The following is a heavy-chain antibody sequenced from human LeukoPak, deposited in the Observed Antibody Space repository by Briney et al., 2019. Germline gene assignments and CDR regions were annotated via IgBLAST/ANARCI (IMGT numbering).Heavy chain of an antibody. Sequence: GGSLRLSCAASGFTFSSYGMHWVRQAPGKGLEWVAVISYDVGKKYYADSVKGRFTISRDNSKYTLYLQMNSLRAEDTAVYYCARVPRGGDEFDPWGQGTLVIVSS. CDR2: ISYDVGKK. J-gene: IGHJ5*02. V-gene: IGHV3-30*03. CDR1: GFTFSSYG. D-gene: IGHD2-21*01. CDR3: ARVPRGGDEFDP.